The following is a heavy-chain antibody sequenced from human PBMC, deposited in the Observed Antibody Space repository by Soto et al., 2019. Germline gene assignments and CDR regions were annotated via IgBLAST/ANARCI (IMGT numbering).Heavy chain of an antibody. V-gene: IGHV1-69*06. CDR1: GGTFSSYA. Sequence: QVQLVQAGAAVKQPGSAVKVSCKASGGTFSSYAISLVRQAPLQGIEWMVGNIPIFGTANYAQKFQGRVTITADKSTSTAYMELSSLRSEETAVYYCARDCLVLTTALVNCLEYWCQGTRVTV. CDR2: NIPIFGTA. D-gene: IGHD5-18*01. J-gene: IGHJ4*02. CDR3: ARDCLVLTTALVNCLEY.